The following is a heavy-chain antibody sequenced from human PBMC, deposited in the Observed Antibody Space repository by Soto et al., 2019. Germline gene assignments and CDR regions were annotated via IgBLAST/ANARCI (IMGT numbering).Heavy chain of an antibody. CDR3: AREDVEMATKAFVY. V-gene: IGHV3-33*01. CDR2: IWYDGSNK. Sequence: QVQLVESGGGVVQPGRSLRLSCAASGFTFSSYGMHWVRQAPGKGLEWVAVIWYDGSNKYYADSVKGRFTISRDNSKNTLYLQMNSLRAEDTAAYYCAREDVEMATKAFVYWGQGTLVTVSS. D-gene: IGHD1-26*01. J-gene: IGHJ4*02. CDR1: GFTFSSYG.